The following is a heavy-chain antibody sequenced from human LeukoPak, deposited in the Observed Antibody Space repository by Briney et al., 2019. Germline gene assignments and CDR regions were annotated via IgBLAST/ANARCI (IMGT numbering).Heavy chain of an antibody. Sequence: ASVKVSCKASGYTFTGYYMHWVRQAPGRGLEWMGWINPNSGGTNYAQKFQGRVTMTRDTSISTAYMELSRLRSDDTAVYYCGGIDEYGAFDIWGQGTMVTVSS. CDR1: GYTFTGYY. D-gene: IGHD6-13*01. J-gene: IGHJ3*02. CDR2: INPNSGGT. CDR3: GGIDEYGAFDI. V-gene: IGHV1-2*02.